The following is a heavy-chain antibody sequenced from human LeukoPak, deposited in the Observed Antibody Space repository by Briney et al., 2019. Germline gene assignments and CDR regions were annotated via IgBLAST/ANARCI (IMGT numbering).Heavy chain of an antibody. CDR2: IYYSGST. V-gene: IGHV4-59*01. Sequence: SETLSLTCTVSGGSLSSYYWSWIRQPPGKGLEWIGYIYYSGSTNYNPSLKSRVTISVDTSKNQFSLKLSSVTAADTAVYYCAYGSGSYYDAFDIWGQGTMVTVSS. CDR3: AYGSGSYYDAFDI. CDR1: GGSLSSYY. J-gene: IGHJ3*02. D-gene: IGHD3-10*01.